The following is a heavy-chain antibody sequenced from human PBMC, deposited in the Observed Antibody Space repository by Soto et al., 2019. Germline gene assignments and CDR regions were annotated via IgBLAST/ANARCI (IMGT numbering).Heavy chain of an antibody. V-gene: IGHV1-69*01. D-gene: IGHD6-19*01. Sequence: QVQLVQSGAEVKKLGSSVKVSCKASGVPFSSYAISWVRQAPGQGLEWMGGIIPIFGTANYAQKFQGRVTITADESTTTAYLELSSLTSEDTAMYYCARGSHSPGIAVAGYYYWGQGTLVTVSS. CDR1: GVPFSSYA. CDR3: ARGSHSPGIAVAGYYY. CDR2: IIPIFGTA. J-gene: IGHJ4*02.